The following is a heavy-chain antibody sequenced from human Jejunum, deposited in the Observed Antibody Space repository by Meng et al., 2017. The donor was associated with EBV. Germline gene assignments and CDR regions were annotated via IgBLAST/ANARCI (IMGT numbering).Heavy chain of an antibody. J-gene: IGHJ4*02. CDR2: MSPSSDDT. CDR1: GYYFTSHD. V-gene: IGHV1-8*01. Sequence: QTQLVQVGDGVKKAGAAVEVSCHASGYYFTSHDINWVRQATGQGLEWLGWMSPSSDDTGFAQKLQGRVTVTRDNSINTAYMELSSLTSDATAVYYCARAVGAAGSMVNFDYWGQGTLVTVSS. D-gene: IGHD6-13*01. CDR3: ARAVGAAGSMVNFDY.